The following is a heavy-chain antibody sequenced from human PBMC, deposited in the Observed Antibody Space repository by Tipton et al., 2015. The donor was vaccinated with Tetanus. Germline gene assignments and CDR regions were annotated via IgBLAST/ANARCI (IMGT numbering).Heavy chain of an antibody. CDR1: GFTFDNYA. D-gene: IGHD5-18*01. Sequence: AVSGFTFDNYAMHWVRQAPGRGLEWVSGISWNSAIIGYADSVKGRFTISRDNAKNSLYLQMDSLRSEDTALYYCAKDVHTRMVTVAYWGQGTLVTVSS. CDR2: ISWNSAII. V-gene: IGHV3-9*01. CDR3: AKDVHTRMVTVAY. J-gene: IGHJ4*02.